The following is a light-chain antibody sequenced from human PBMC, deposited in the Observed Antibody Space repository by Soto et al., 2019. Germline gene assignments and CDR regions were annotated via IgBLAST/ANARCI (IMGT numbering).Light chain of an antibody. J-gene: IGLJ2*01. CDR3: SSYAGSNMGV. CDR2: DVS. Sequence: QSALTQPPSASGSPGQSVTISCTGTSSDVGGYNYVSWYQQYPGKAPKLMIYDVSKRPSGVPDRFSGSKSGNTASLTVSGLQAEDEADYYCSSYAGSNMGVFGGGIKLTVL. V-gene: IGLV2-8*01. CDR1: SSDVGGYNY.